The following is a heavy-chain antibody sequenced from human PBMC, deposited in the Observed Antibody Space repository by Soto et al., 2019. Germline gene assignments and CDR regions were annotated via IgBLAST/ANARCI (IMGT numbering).Heavy chain of an antibody. CDR1: GYTFTSYD. V-gene: IGHV1-8*02. D-gene: IGHD3-10*01. J-gene: IGHJ6*02. CDR2: MNPNSGNT. Sequence: ASVKVSCKASGYTFTSYDINWVRQATGQGLEWVGWMNPNSGNTAYTQKFQGRITMTTNTSISTAYMELSSLRSADTAVYYCARGRGLTRYYYSSMDVWGQGTTVTVSS. CDR3: ARGRGLTRYYYSSMDV.